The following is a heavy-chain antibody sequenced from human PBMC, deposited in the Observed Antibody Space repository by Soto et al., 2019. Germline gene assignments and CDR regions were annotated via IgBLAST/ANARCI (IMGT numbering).Heavy chain of an antibody. D-gene: IGHD2-15*01. CDR3: AIVAPRTATRGAFDS. CDR1: GFTASSNY. J-gene: IGHJ3*02. CDR2: IYSGGST. V-gene: IGHV3-66*01. Sequence: SGGGLVQPGGSLRLSCAASGFTASSNYMTWVRQAPGKGLEWVSVIYSGGSTYYADSVKGRFTISSDNSKNTLYLQMNSLKAEDTDVYYGAIVAPRTATRGAFDSWGQASKVTASS.